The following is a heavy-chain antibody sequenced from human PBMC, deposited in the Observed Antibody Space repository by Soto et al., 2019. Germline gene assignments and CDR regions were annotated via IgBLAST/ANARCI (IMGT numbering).Heavy chain of an antibody. J-gene: IGHJ4*02. CDR3: SXXXXXXXXXXXHFDY. CDR2: INAGNGNT. Sequence: RLEWMGWINAGNGNTKYSQKFQGRVTITRDTSASTAYMELRSLRSEDTAGYYLSXXXXXXXXXXXHFDYWGQGTLVTVSS. V-gene: IGHV1-3*01.